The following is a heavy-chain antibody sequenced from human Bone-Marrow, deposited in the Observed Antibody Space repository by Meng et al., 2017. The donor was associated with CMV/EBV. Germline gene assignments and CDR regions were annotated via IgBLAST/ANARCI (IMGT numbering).Heavy chain of an antibody. J-gene: IGHJ6*02. CDR2: INPILGIA. Sequence: SVKVSCKASGYTFTGYYMHWVRQAPGQGLEWMGWINPILGIANYAQKFQGRVTITADKPTSTAYMELSSLRSEDTAVYYCAREAVVVPAYYYYYGMDVWGQGPTVTVSS. CDR3: AREAVVVPAYYYYYGMDV. CDR1: GYTFTGYY. V-gene: IGHV1-69*10. D-gene: IGHD2-2*01.